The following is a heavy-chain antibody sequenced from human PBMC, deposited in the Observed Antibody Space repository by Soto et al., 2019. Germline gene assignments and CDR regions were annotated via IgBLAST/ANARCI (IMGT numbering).Heavy chain of an antibody. CDR1: GFTFSSYE. J-gene: IGHJ4*02. Sequence: GGSLRLSCAASGFTFSSYEMNWVRQAPGKGLEWISYIGSTSVNTYYADSVKGRFTISRDNAKNSLYLQMNSLRAEDTAVYYCARDTLNGVAAPQNFDCWGQGTQVTVSS. D-gene: IGHD3-3*01. CDR3: ARDTLNGVAAPQNFDC. CDR2: IGSTSVNT. V-gene: IGHV3-48*03.